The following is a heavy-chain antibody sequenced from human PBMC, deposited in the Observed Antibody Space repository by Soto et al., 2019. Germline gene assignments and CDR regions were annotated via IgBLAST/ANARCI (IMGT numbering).Heavy chain of an antibody. Sequence: SETLSLTYVVSGGSFSTYYYNWIRLSPGKGLEWIGEINHSGNNNYSPSLKSRVTMSLDTSKNQFSLKLTSVTAADTAVYYCARGGTNDWQVSFHTRGQGIMVSVS. CDR2: INHSGNN. CDR3: ARGGTNDWQVSFHT. D-gene: IGHD3-9*01. J-gene: IGHJ3*02. V-gene: IGHV4-34*01. CDR1: GGSFSTYY.